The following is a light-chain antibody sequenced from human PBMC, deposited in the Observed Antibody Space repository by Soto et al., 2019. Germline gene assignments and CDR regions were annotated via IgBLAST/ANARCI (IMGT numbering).Light chain of an antibody. CDR3: CSFAGSYTFWV. CDR1: SSDVGDYNY. Sequence: ALTQPRSVSGSPGQSVTISCTGTSSDVGDYNYVSWYQQYPGKAPQLVIYDVSKRPSGVPDRFSGSKSGNTASLTISGLQAEDEADYYCCSFAGSYTFWVFGGGTKVTVL. V-gene: IGLV2-11*01. J-gene: IGLJ3*02. CDR2: DVS.